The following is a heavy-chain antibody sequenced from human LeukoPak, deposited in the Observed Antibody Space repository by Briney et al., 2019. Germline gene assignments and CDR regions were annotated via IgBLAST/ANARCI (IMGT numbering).Heavy chain of an antibody. CDR2: IIPIFGTA. Sequence: SVTVSCQASGGTFSSYAISWVRQAPGQGLEWMGGIIPIFGTANYAQKFQDRVTITADESTSTAYMELSSLRSEDTAVYYCASSSSSSAFDIWGQGTMVTVSS. CDR1: GGTFSSYA. J-gene: IGHJ3*02. V-gene: IGHV1-69*01. D-gene: IGHD6-13*01. CDR3: ASSSSSSAFDI.